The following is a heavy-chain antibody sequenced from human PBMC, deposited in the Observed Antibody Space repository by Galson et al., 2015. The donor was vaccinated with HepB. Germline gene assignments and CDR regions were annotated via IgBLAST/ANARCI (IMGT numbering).Heavy chain of an antibody. CDR2: IYHSGST. J-gene: IGHJ4*02. D-gene: IGHD3-22*01. CDR3: ARVGYDSSGYYRQYSYFDY. CDR1: GGSISSGGYS. Sequence: TLSLTCAVSGGSISSGGYSWSWIRQPPGKGLEWIGYIYHSGSTYYNPSLKSRVTISVGRSKNQFSLKLSSVTAADTAVYYCARVGYDSSGYYRQYSYFDYWGQGTLVTVSS. V-gene: IGHV4-30-2*01.